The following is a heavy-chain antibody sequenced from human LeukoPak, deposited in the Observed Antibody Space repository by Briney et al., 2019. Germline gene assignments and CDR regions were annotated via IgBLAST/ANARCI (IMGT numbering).Heavy chain of an antibody. V-gene: IGHV4-4*02. Sequence: SETLSLTCGVSGGSVTSTNWWTWVRQPPGKGLEWIGEVHLDGRTNYNPSLKSRLTMSVDLSENHISLKLSSVTAADTAVYYCARVDPDSSSTLEVFDYWGQGTLVTVSS. D-gene: IGHD6-6*01. J-gene: IGHJ4*02. CDR3: ARVDPDSSSTLEVFDY. CDR2: VHLDGRT. CDR1: GGSVTSTNW.